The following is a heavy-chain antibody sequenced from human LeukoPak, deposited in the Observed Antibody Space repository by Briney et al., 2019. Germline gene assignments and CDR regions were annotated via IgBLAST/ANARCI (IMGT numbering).Heavy chain of an antibody. V-gene: IGHV3-11*04. CDR2: IISSGSTI. D-gene: IGHD6-6*01. Sequence: GGSLRLSCAASGFTFSDYYMSWIRQAPGKGLEWVSYIISSGSTIYYADSVKGRFTISRGNVKNSLYLQMNSLRAEDTAVYYCARVIAARPHYYYYMDVWGKGTTVTVSS. CDR1: GFTFSDYY. J-gene: IGHJ6*03. CDR3: ARVIAARPHYYYYMDV.